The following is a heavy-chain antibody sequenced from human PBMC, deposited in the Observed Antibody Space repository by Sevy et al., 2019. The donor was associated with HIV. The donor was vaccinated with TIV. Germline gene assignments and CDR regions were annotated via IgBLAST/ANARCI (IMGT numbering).Heavy chain of an antibody. V-gene: IGHV4-39*01. D-gene: IGHD4-17*01. J-gene: IGHJ4*02. CDR2: IYYSGRP. CDR1: GGSISSSSYY. Sequence: SETLSLTCTVSGGSISSSSYYWGWIRQPPGKGLEWIGSIYYSGRPYYNPSLKSRVTISVDTSKNQFSLKLSSVTAADTAVYYCAGHGYYGDYILNLAYWGQGTLVTVSS. CDR3: AGHGYYGDYILNLAY.